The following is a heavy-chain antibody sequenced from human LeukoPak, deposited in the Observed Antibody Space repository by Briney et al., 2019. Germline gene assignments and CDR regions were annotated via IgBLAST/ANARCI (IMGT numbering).Heavy chain of an antibody. CDR2: IYYSGST. CDR1: GGSISSSSYY. V-gene: IGHV4-39*01. CDR3: ARLHSRAMVRGPTHAFDI. D-gene: IGHD3-10*01. J-gene: IGHJ3*02. Sequence: SETLSLTCTVSGGSISSSSYYWGWIRQPPGKGLEWIGSIYYSGSTYYNPSPKSRVTISVDTSKNQFSLKLSSVTAADTAVYYCARLHSRAMVRGPTHAFDIWGQGTMVTVSS.